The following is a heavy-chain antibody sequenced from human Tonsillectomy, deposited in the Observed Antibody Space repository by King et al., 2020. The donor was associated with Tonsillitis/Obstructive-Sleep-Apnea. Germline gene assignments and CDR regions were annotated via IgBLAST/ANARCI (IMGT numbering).Heavy chain of an antibody. Sequence: VQLVESGGGVVQLGGSLRLSCAASGFTFDDYAMHWVRQGPGKGLEWVSLISGDGDTTYYADSVKGRFTISRDNSKNSLYLQMNSLRTEDTALYFCAKDSTAPSAFDIWGQGTMVTVSS. J-gene: IGHJ3*02. V-gene: IGHV3-43*02. CDR1: GFTFDDYA. CDR3: AKDSTAPSAFDI. CDR2: ISGDGDTT.